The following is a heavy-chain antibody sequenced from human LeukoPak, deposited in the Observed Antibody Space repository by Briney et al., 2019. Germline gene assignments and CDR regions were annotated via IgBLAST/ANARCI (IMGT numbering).Heavy chain of an antibody. J-gene: IGHJ4*02. V-gene: IGHV4-59*01. Sequence: PSETLSLTCTVYGGSISSYYWSWIRQPPGKGLEWIGYIYYSGSTNYNPSLKSRVTISVDTSKNQFSLKLSSVTAADTAVYYCVRGRDGYSNWGQGTLVTVSS. CDR1: GGSISSYY. CDR3: VRGRDGYSN. D-gene: IGHD5-24*01. CDR2: IYYSGST.